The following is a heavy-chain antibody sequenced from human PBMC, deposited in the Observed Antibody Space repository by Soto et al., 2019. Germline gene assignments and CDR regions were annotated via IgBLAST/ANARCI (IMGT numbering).Heavy chain of an antibody. D-gene: IGHD3-3*01. J-gene: IGHJ4*02. V-gene: IGHV3-74*01. CDR1: GFSFRSYW. CDR3: AKRFTIFGVVKLSPDIDY. Sequence: LRLSCAASGFSFRSYWMHWVRRAPGKGLVWVSRINSSGSTTSYADSVKGRFTISRDNAKNTLYLQMSSLRAEDTALYYCAKRFTIFGVVKLSPDIDYWGQGTLVTVSS. CDR2: INSSGSTT.